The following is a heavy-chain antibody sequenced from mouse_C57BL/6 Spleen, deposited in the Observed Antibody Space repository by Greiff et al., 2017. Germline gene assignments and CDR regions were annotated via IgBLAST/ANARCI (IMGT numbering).Heavy chain of an antibody. CDR1: GFTFSSYT. Sequence: EVQLVESGGGLVKPGGSLKLSCAASGFTFSSYTMSWVRQTPEQRLEWVATISGGGGNTYYPDSVKGRFTISRDNTKNTPYLQMSSLRSEDTALYYCASHTPFADWGQGTLVTVSA. J-gene: IGHJ3*01. CDR3: ASHTPFAD. V-gene: IGHV5-9*01. CDR2: ISGGGGNT.